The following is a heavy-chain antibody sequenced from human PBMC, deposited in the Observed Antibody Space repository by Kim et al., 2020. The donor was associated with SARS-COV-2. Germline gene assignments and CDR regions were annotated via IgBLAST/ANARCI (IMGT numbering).Heavy chain of an antibody. CDR2: IYYSRST. CDR3: ARVRFSITIFGVVTRLFDY. Sequence: SETLSLTCTVSGGSISSGDYYWSWIRQPPGKGLEWIGYIYYSRSTYYNPSLKSRVTISVDTSKNQFSLKLSSVTAADTAVYYCARVRFSITIFGVVTRLFDYWGQGTLVTFSS. J-gene: IGHJ4*02. D-gene: IGHD3-3*01. CDR1: GGSISSGDYY. V-gene: IGHV4-30-4*01.